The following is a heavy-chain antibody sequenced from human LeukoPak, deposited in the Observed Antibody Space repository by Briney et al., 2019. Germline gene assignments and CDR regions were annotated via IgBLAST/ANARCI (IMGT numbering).Heavy chain of an antibody. V-gene: IGHV4-61*02. CDR2: IYTSGST. CDR3: ARDRAGDSFDI. D-gene: IGHD7-27*01. J-gene: IGHJ3*02. CDR1: GGSIYSGSYY. Sequence: SETLSLTCNVSGGSIYSGSYYWSWIRQPAGKGLEWIGRIYTSGSTNYNPSLKSRVTISVDTSKNQFSLKLSSVTAADTAVYYCARDRAGDSFDIWGQGTMVTVSS.